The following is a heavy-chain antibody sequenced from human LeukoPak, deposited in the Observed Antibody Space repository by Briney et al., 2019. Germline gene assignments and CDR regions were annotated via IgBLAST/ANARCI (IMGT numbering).Heavy chain of an antibody. CDR2: ISGSGGST. J-gene: IGHJ4*02. V-gene: IGHV3-23*01. CDR1: GFTLSSYA. CDR3: AKMVLLWFGELNH. D-gene: IGHD3-10*01. Sequence: GGSLRLSCAASGFTLSSYAMSWVRQAPGKGLEWVSAISGSGGSTYYADSVKGRFTISRDNSKNTLYLQMNSLRAEDTAVYYCAKMVLLWFGELNHWGQGTLVTVSS.